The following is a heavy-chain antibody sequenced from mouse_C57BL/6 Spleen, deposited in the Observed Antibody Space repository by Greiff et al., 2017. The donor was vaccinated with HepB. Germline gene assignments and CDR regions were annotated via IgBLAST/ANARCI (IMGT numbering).Heavy chain of an antibody. CDR2: ISSGGDYI. D-gene: IGHD2-1*01. J-gene: IGHJ2*01. CDR3: TRGYYGNYVYYFDY. V-gene: IGHV5-9-1*02. Sequence: EVMLVESGEGLVKPGGSLKLSCAASGFTFSSYAMSWVRQTPEKRLEWVAYISSGGDYIYYADTVKGRFTISRDNARNTLYLQMSSLKSEDTAMYYCTRGYYGNYVYYFDYWGQGTTLTVSS. CDR1: GFTFSSYA.